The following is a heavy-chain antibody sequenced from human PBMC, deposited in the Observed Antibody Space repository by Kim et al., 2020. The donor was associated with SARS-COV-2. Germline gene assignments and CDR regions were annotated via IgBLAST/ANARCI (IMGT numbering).Heavy chain of an antibody. D-gene: IGHD3-22*01. Sequence: SVKVSCKASGGTFSSYAISWVRQAPGQGLEWMGGIIPIFGTANYAQKFQGRVTITADESTSTAYMELSSLRSEDTAVYYCVRDSSGYSDYYYGMDVWGQGTTVTVSS. CDR1: GGTFSSYA. V-gene: IGHV1-69*13. CDR3: VRDSSGYSDYYYGMDV. CDR2: IIPIFGTA. J-gene: IGHJ6*02.